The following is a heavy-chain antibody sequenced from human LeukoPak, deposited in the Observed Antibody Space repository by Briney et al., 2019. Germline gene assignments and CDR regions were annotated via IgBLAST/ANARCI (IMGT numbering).Heavy chain of an antibody. V-gene: IGHV3-48*03. CDR3: ARGAVAGTPPVDY. D-gene: IGHD6-19*01. Sequence: GGSLRLSCAASGFTFSRHEMNWVRQAPGKGLEWLSYISGSGDTMYYADSVRGRFTISRDNAKNSLYLQMNSLRTEDSALYSCARGAVAGTPPVDYWGPGTLVTVSS. J-gene: IGHJ4*02. CDR2: ISGSGDTM. CDR1: GFTFSRHE.